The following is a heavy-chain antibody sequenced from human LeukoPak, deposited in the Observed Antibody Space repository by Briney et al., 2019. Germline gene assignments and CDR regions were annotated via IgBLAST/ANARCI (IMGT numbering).Heavy chain of an antibody. CDR3: AASGYDLDWYFDL. V-gene: IGHV3-23*01. Sequence: GGSLSLSCAASGFTSSSYAMSWVRQAPGKGLEWVSAISDSVGSTYYADSVKGRFTLSRDYATNSLYLQMNSLRAEDTAVYYCAASGYDLDWYFDLWGRGTLVTVSS. D-gene: IGHD5-12*01. CDR1: GFTSSSYA. J-gene: IGHJ2*01. CDR2: ISDSVGST.